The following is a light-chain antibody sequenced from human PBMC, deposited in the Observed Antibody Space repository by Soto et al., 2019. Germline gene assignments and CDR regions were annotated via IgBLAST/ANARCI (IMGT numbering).Light chain of an antibody. CDR1: QSVGSN. CDR3: QQRSNGPLFT. CDR2: DAS. V-gene: IGKV3-11*01. Sequence: DIVLTRSPATLSLSPGERATLSCRASQSVGSNLAWYQQKPGQAPRLLIYDASNRATGIPARFSGTGSGTDFTLTISSLEPEDFAVYYCQQRSNGPLFTFGPGTKVDIK. J-gene: IGKJ3*01.